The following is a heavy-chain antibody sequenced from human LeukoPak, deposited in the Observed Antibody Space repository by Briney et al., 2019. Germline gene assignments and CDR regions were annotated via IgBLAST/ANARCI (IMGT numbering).Heavy chain of an antibody. CDR1: GGTFSSYA. Sequence: SVKVSCKASGGTFSSYAISWVRQAPGQGLEWMGGIIPIFGTAIYAQKFQGRVTMTEDTSTDTAYMELSSLRSEDTAVYYCATDGGDYDILTGYYNYGYWGQGTLVTVSS. V-gene: IGHV1-69*06. J-gene: IGHJ4*02. CDR3: ATDGGDYDILTGYYNYGY. D-gene: IGHD3-9*01. CDR2: IIPIFGTA.